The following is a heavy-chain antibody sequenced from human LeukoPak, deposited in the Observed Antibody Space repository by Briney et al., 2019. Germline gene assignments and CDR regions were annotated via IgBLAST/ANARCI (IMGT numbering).Heavy chain of an antibody. CDR2: ISGGGTA. CDR3: ARDDGRSGCAH. J-gene: IGHJ4*02. D-gene: IGHD3-3*01. CDR1: RFSVSNNY. Sequence: PGGSLTLSCAGSRFSVSNNYMSWVRQAPGKGLEWVSGISGGGTAHYADSVMGRFTVSRDNSKNTLHLQMNSLRAEDTAVYYCARDDGRSGCAHWGQGTLVTVSS. V-gene: IGHV3-53*01.